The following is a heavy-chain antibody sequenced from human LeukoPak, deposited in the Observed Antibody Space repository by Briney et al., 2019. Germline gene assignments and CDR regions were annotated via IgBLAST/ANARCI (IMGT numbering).Heavy chain of an antibody. D-gene: IGHD3-22*01. Sequence: GGSLRLSCAASGFSFSSYAMHWVRQAPGKGLEWVAVISTGGSDKYYADSVKGRFTISRDNSKNTLYLQMNSLRAEDTAVYYCARDSSPWYYYDRSGSNGFDPWGQGTLVTVSS. V-gene: IGHV3-30*03. J-gene: IGHJ5*02. CDR1: GFSFSSYA. CDR2: ISTGGSDK. CDR3: ARDSSPWYYYDRSGSNGFDP.